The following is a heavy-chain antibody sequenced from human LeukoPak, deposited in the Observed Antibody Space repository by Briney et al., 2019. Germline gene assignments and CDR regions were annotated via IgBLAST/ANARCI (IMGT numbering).Heavy chain of an antibody. Sequence: PSETLSLTCAVYGGSFSGYYWSWIRQPPGKGLEWIGEINHSGSTNYNPSLKSRVTISVDTSKNQFSLKLSSVTAADTAVYYCARRAYGSGSYYNWFDPWGQGTLVTVSS. CDR2: INHSGST. D-gene: IGHD3-10*01. V-gene: IGHV4-34*01. CDR1: GGSFSGYY. CDR3: ARRAYGSGSYYNWFDP. J-gene: IGHJ5*02.